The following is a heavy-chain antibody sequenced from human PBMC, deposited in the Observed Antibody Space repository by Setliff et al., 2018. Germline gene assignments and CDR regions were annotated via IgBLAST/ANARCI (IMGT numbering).Heavy chain of an antibody. CDR1: GYSSTNYG. D-gene: IGHD2-2*01. CDR3: AREVVVVKSAINYYYYMDV. CDR2: ISAYNGNI. J-gene: IGHJ6*03. V-gene: IGHV1-18*01. Sequence: ASVKVSCKAFGYSSTNYGLNWVRQAPGQGLEWMGWISAYNGNINYAQKFQGRVTMTTDTYTHTAYMELSSLRSDVPAVFYCAREVVVVKSAINYYYYMDVWGKETTVTV.